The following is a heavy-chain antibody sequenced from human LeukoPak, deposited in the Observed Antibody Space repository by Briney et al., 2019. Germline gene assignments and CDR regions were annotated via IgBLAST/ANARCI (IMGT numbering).Heavy chain of an antibody. J-gene: IGHJ4*02. CDR1: GDSISSGRNY. V-gene: IGHV4-39*07. D-gene: IGHD3-16*02. Sequence: PSETLSLTCSVSGDSISSGRNYWGWIRQSPGKGLEWIASIYSSGNTHSNPSLKSRVTISVDKSKNQFSLKLSSVTAADTAVYYCASHGRLRLGELSAPFDYWGQGTLVTVSS. CDR2: IYSSGNT. CDR3: ASHGRLRLGELSAPFDY.